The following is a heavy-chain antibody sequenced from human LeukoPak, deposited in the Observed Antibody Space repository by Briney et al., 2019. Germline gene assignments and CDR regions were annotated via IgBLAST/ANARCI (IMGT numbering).Heavy chain of an antibody. CDR3: ARDRYGGNGYTSYWYFDL. CDR2: ISYSGNT. V-gene: IGHV4-59*11. Sequence: PSETLSLTCTVSGGSIRSHYWSWIRQPPGKGLEWIGYISYSGNTNYNPSLKSRLTISVDTSKNQFSLKLSSVTAADTAVYYCARDRYGGNGYTSYWYFDLWGRGTLVTVSS. D-gene: IGHD4-23*01. CDR1: GGSIRSHY. J-gene: IGHJ2*01.